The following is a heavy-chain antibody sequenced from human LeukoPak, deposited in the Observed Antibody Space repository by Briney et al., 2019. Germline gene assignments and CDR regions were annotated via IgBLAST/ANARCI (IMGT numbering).Heavy chain of an antibody. CDR2: IAYDGSDK. D-gene: IGHD2-15*01. CDR1: GFTFSSYA. CDR3: ARGTDCSGGSCYSHAGNYYYYYGMDV. V-gene: IGHV3-30-3*01. Sequence: PGGSLRLSCAASGFTFSSYAMHWVRQAPGKGLEWVAGIAYDGSDKVYTDSVKGRFTISRDNSKNTLSLQMNSLSAEDTAVYYCARGTDCSGGSCYSHAGNYYYYYGMDVWGQGTTVTVSS. J-gene: IGHJ6*02.